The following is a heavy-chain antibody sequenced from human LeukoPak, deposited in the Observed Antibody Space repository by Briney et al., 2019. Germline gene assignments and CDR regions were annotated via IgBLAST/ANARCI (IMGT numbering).Heavy chain of an antibody. CDR1: GFTFSSYA. Sequence: GGSLRLSCAASGFTFSSYAMSWVRQAPGKGLEWVSAISGSGGSTYYADSVKGRFTISRDNSKNTLYLQMNSLRAEDTAVYYCASNTAMAHDAFDIWGQGTMVTVSS. CDR2: ISGSGGST. CDR3: ASNTAMAHDAFDI. D-gene: IGHD5-18*01. J-gene: IGHJ3*02. V-gene: IGHV3-23*01.